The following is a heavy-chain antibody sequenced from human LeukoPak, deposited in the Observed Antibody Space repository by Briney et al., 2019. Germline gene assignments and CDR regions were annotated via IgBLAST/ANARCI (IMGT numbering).Heavy chain of an antibody. CDR1: GFDFISYG. V-gene: IGHV3-23*01. D-gene: IGHD4-23*01. CDR3: AKDRLTLDAFDI. Sequence: GGSLRLSCAASGFDFISYGMSWVRQAPGKGLEWVSGISDSGYYTYYADSVKGRFTISRDNSNNTVYVQMNSLRAEDTALYYCAKDRLTLDAFDIWGQGTMVTVSS. J-gene: IGHJ3*02. CDR2: ISDSGYYT.